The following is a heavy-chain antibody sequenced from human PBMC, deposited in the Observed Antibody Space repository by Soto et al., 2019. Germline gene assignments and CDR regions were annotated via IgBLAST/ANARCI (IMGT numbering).Heavy chain of an antibody. CDR1: GFTFSSYA. V-gene: IGHV3-23*01. CDR3: AKALLLTDDAFDV. Sequence: GGSLRLSCAASGFTFSSYAMSWVRQAPGKGLEWVSAISGSGGSTYYADSVKGRFTISRDNSKNTLYLQMNSLRAEDTALYCCAKALLLTDDAFDVWGQGTMVTVSS. D-gene: IGHD7-27*01. CDR2: ISGSGGST. J-gene: IGHJ3*01.